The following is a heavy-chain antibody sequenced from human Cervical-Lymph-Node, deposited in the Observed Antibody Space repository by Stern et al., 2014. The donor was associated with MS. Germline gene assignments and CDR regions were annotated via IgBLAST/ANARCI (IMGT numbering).Heavy chain of an antibody. D-gene: IGHD6-13*01. CDR3: ARLISGSSWLLDY. V-gene: IGHV3-11*06. J-gene: IGHJ4*02. CDR2: ISSSSSYT. CDR1: GFTFSDYY. Sequence: VQLVESGGGLVKPGGSLRLSCAASGFTFSDYYMSWIRQAPGKGLEWVSYISSSSSYTNYADSVKGRFTISRDNAKNSLYLQMNSLRAEDTAVYYCARLISGSSWLLDYWGQGTLVTVSS.